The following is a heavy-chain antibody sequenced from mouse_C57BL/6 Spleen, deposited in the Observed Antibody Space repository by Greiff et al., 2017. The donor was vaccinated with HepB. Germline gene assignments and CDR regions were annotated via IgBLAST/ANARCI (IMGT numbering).Heavy chain of an antibody. V-gene: IGHV1-80*01. CDR1: GYAFSSYW. Sequence: VKLMESGAELVKPGASVKISCKASGYAFSSYWMNWVKQRPGKGLEWIGQIYPGDGDTNYNGKFKGKATLTADKSSSTAYMQLSSLTSEDSAVYFCARRGVITTVPHAMDYWGQGTSVTGSS. CDR3: ARRGVITTVPHAMDY. D-gene: IGHD1-1*01. J-gene: IGHJ4*01. CDR2: IYPGDGDT.